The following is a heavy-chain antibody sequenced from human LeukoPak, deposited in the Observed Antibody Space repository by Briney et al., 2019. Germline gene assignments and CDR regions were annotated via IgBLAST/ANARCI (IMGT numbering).Heavy chain of an antibody. Sequence: SETLSLTCTVSGGSISSGNFYWSWIRQPPGKGLEWIGYIFYLGSTYYNLSLKSRVTMSVDTSKNQFSLILRSVTAADTAVYYCARELRGNSLLSSGWSNWGQGTLVTVSS. CDR1: GGSISSGNFY. CDR3: ARELRGNSLLSSGWSN. V-gene: IGHV4-30-4*01. J-gene: IGHJ4*02. CDR2: IFYLGST. D-gene: IGHD6-19*01.